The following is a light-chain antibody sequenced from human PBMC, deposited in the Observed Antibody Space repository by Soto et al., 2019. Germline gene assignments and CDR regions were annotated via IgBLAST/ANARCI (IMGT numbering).Light chain of an antibody. J-gene: IGKJ4*01. CDR2: KAS. CDR3: QKYNSYLVT. CDR1: QSISSW. V-gene: IGKV1-5*03. Sequence: DIQMTQSPSTLSASVGDRVSVTCRASQSISSWLAWYQKKPGKAPKLLIYKASSLESGVPSRFRGSGSGTEFTLTIRSLQPDDFATYYCQKYNSYLVTFGGGTKVESK.